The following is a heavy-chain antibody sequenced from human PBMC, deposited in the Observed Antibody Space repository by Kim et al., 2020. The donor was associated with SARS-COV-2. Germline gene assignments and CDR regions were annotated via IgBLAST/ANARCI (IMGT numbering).Heavy chain of an antibody. CDR1: GGSFSGYY. J-gene: IGHJ6*02. CDR3: AREKGITMVRGVISAPMDV. Sequence: SETLSLTCAVYGGSFSGYYWSWIRQPPGKGLEWIGEINHSGSTNYNPSLKSRVTISVDTSKNQFSLKLSSVTAADTAVYYCAREKGITMVRGVISAPMDVWGQGTTVTVSS. CDR2: INHSGST. D-gene: IGHD3-10*01. V-gene: IGHV4-34*01.